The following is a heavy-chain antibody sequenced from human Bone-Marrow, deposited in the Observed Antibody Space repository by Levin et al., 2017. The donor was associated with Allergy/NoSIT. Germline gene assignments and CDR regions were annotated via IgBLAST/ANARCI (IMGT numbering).Heavy chain of an antibody. J-gene: IGHJ3*02. CDR3: AREPSAFVSFDI. Sequence: ASVKVSCKASGYTFTGYYMHWVRQAPGQGLEWMGGINPHSGGTDYAQKFQGRVTLTRDTSISTAYMELSRLTSDDTAVYYCAREPSAFVSFDIWGQGTMVTASS. D-gene: IGHD2-15*01. CDR1: GYTFTGYY. CDR2: INPHSGGT. V-gene: IGHV1-2*02.